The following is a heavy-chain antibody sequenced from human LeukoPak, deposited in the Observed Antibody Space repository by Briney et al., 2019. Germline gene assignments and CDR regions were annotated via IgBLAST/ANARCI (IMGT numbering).Heavy chain of an antibody. J-gene: IGHJ6*03. Sequence: AGGSLRLSCAASGFTFSSYDMNWVRQAPGKGLEWVSYISTSGSTIYNADSVKGRFTISRDNAKNSLYLQMNSLRAEDTAVYYCAREPRRRVYFYYYMYVWGTGTTVTVSS. CDR2: ISTSGSTI. CDR1: GFTFSSYD. CDR3: AREPRRRVYFYYYMYV. V-gene: IGHV3-48*03.